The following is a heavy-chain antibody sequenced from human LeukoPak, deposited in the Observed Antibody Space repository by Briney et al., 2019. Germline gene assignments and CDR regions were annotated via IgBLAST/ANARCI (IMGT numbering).Heavy chain of an antibody. CDR3: ARYYYDSSGYPSYYYYYYMDV. V-gene: IGHV3-21*01. D-gene: IGHD3-22*01. J-gene: IGHJ6*03. CDR2: ISSSSSYI. CDR1: GFTFSSYS. Sequence: GGSLRLSCAASGFTFSSYSMNWVRQAPGKGLEWVSSISSSSSYIYYADSVKGRFTISRDNAKNSLYLQMNSLRAEDTAVYYCARYYYDSSGYPSYYYYYYMDVWGKGTTVTVSS.